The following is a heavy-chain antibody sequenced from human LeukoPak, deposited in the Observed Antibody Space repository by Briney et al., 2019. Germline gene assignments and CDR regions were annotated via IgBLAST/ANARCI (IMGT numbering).Heavy chain of an antibody. CDR2: IKQDGSEK. J-gene: IGHJ4*02. CDR1: GFTFSSYW. CDR3: ARDLGGRDGRAEIAAAFDY. D-gene: IGHD1-26*01. Sequence: GGSLRLSCAASGFTFSSYWMSWVRQAPGKGLEWVANIKQDGSEKYYVDSVKGRFTISRDNAKNSLYLQMNSLRAEDTAVYYCARDLGGRDGRAEIAAAFDYWGQGTLVTVSS. V-gene: IGHV3-7*01.